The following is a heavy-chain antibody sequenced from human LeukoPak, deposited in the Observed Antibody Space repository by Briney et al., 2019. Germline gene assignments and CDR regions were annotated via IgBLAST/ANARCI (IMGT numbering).Heavy chain of an antibody. D-gene: IGHD6-19*01. V-gene: IGHV5-51*01. Sequence: GESLKTSWKGSGYSFTSYWIGWVRQLPGKGLEWMGIIYPGDSDTRYSPSFQGQVTISADTSISPAYLQWSSLKASATAMYYCARQDSSGWDYWGQGTLVTVSS. J-gene: IGHJ4*01. CDR2: IYPGDSDT. CDR1: GYSFTSYW. CDR3: ARQDSSGWDY.